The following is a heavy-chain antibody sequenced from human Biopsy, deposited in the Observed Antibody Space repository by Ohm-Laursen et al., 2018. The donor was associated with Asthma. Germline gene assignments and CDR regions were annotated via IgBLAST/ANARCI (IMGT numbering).Heavy chain of an antibody. CDR1: GFTFSRYG. J-gene: IGHJ4*02. V-gene: IGHV3-30*03. D-gene: IGHD1-26*01. Sequence: SLRLSCTASGFTFSRYGMHWVCQAPGKGLEWVAVISYDGSNKYYADSVKGRFTISRDNSKNTLYLQMNSLRAEDTAVYYCARDAWELQKPYAYYFDYWGQGTLVTVSS. CDR3: ARDAWELQKPYAYYFDY. CDR2: ISYDGSNK.